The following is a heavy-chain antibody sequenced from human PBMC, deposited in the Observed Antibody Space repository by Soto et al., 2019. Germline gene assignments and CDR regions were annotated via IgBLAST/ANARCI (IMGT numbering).Heavy chain of an antibody. CDR2: IKQDGSEK. Sequence: GGSLRLYCAASGFYRCSYWMSWVRQAPEKGLEWVANIKQDGSEKYYVDSVKGRFTISRDNAKNSLYLQMNSLRAEDTAVYYCARVPEQWTLFMDVWGQGTTVTVS. CDR3: ARVPEQWTLFMDV. J-gene: IGHJ6*02. D-gene: IGHD2-21*01. V-gene: IGHV3-7*05. CDR1: GFYRCSYW.